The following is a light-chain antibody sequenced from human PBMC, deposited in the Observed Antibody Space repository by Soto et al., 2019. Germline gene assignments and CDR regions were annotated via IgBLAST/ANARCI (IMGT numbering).Light chain of an antibody. CDR2: AAS. V-gene: IGKV1-39*01. CDR3: QQTYSTPLFT. J-gene: IGKJ3*01. Sequence: DIQMTQSPSSLSASVGDRITITCRASQSINNYLNWYQQKPGKAPKLLMCAASSFLSGVPSRFSGSGSGTDFTLTISSLQPEDFATYYCQQTYSTPLFTFGPGTKVDIK. CDR1: QSINNY.